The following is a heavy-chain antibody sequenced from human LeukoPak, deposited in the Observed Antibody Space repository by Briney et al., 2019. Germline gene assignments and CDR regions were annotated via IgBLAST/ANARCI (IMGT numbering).Heavy chain of an antibody. J-gene: IGHJ4*02. V-gene: IGHV3-23*01. D-gene: IGHD3-22*01. CDR2: ISGSGGST. Sequence: GGSLRLSCAVSGITLSNYGMSWVRQAPGKGLEWVAGISGSGGSTYYADSVKGRFAISRDNPKNTLYLQMNSLKAEDTAVYYCAREDDSSGYYYWGQGTLVTVSS. CDR3: AREDDSSGYYY. CDR1: GITLSNYG.